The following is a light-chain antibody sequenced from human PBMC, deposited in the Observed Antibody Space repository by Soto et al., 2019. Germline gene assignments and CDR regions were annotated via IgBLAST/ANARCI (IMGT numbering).Light chain of an antibody. J-gene: IGKJ4*01. CDR1: QGIGND. V-gene: IGKV1-6*02. CDR3: LQDHNYPIT. Sequence: AIQMAQSPSSLSASVGDRVTITCRASQGIGNDVGWYQQKPGQAPKLLIYAAATLQSGVPSRFSGCRSGTDFILTISSLQPEDFATYYCLQDHNYPITFGGGTKVDIK. CDR2: AAA.